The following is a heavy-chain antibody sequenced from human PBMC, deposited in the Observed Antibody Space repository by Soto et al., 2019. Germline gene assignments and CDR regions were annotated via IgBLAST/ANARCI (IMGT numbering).Heavy chain of an antibody. CDR2: IKQDGSEK. Sequence: GGSLRLSCAASGFTFSSYWMSWVRQAPGKGLEWVANIKQDGSEKYYVDSVKGRFTISRDNAKNSLYLQMNSLRAEDTAVYYCAKVFSSGWYRGYFQHWGQGTLVTVSS. CDR3: AKVFSSGWYRGYFQH. CDR1: GFTFSSYW. D-gene: IGHD6-19*01. J-gene: IGHJ1*01. V-gene: IGHV3-7*03.